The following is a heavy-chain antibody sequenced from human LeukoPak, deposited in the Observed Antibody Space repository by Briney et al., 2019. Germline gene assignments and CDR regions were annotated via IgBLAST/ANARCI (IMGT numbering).Heavy chain of an antibody. V-gene: IGHV3-23*01. CDR3: ARDVPRSGWAFDY. J-gene: IGHJ4*02. CDR2: ILNSGGST. CDR1: GFTFSNAW. Sequence: GGSLRLSCAASGFTFSNAWMSWVRQAPGKGLEWVSAILNSGGSTYYADSVKGRFTVSRDNSKNTLYLQMDSLRAEDTAVYYCARDVPRSGWAFDYWGQGTLVTVPS. D-gene: IGHD6-19*01.